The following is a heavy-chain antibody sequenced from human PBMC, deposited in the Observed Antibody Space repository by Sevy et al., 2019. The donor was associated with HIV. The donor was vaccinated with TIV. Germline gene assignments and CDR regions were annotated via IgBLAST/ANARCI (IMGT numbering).Heavy chain of an antibody. CDR2: ISSSSSTI. V-gene: IGHV3-48*01. CDR1: GFTFSSYS. Sequence: GGSLRLSCAASGFTFSSYSMNWVRQAPGKGLEWVSYISSSSSTIYYADSVKGRFTISRDNAKNSLYLQMNSLRTEDSAVYYCARGRISVAVLWGQGTLVTVSS. J-gene: IGHJ4*02. CDR3: ARGRISVAVL. D-gene: IGHD6-19*01.